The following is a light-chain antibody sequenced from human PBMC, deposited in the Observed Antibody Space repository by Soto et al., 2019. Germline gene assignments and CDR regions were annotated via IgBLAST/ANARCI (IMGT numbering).Light chain of an antibody. CDR3: ETWDSRAV. J-gene: IGLJ7*01. Sequence: QLVLTQSSSASASLGSSVKLTCTLSSGHSSYIIAWHQQQPGKAPRYLMKLEGSGSYNKGSGVPDRFSGSGSGADRYLTIFNLQSEDEADYYCETWDSRAVFGGGTQLTVL. CDR1: SGHSSYI. V-gene: IGLV4-60*03. CDR2: LEGSGSY.